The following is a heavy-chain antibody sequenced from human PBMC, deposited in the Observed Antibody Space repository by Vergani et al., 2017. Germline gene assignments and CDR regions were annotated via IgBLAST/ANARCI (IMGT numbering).Heavy chain of an antibody. D-gene: IGHD2-2*01. CDR2: IYYSGST. J-gene: IGHJ6*03. Sequence: QVQLQESGPGLVKPSETLSLTCTVSGGSISSYYWSWIRQPPGKGLEWIGYIYYSGSTNYNPSLKSRVTISVDTSKNQFSLKLSSVTAADTAVYYCARDRGDRSTSYYYYYMDVWGKGTTVTVSS. CDR3: ARDRGDRSTSYYYYYMDV. CDR1: GGSISSYY. V-gene: IGHV4-59*01.